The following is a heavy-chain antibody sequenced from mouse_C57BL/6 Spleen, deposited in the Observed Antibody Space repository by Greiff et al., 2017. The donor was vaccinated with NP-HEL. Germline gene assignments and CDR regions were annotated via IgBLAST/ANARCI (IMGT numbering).Heavy chain of an antibody. D-gene: IGHD2-4*01. CDR2: INPNNGGT. J-gene: IGHJ1*03. CDR3: ARTPSIYYDYDGYFDV. CDR1: GYTFTDYN. Sequence: VQLQQSGPELVKPGASVKIPCKASGYTFTDYNMDWVKQSHGKSLEWIGDINPNNGGTIYNQKFKGKATLTVDKSSSTAYMELRSLTSEDTAVYYCARTPSIYYDYDGYFDVWGTGTTVTVSS. V-gene: IGHV1-18*01.